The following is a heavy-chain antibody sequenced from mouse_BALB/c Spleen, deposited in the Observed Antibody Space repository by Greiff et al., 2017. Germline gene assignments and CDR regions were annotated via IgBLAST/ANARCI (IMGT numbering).Heavy chain of an antibody. D-gene: IGHD2-14*01. CDR3: ARRYDWGMDY. V-gene: IGHV5-12-1*01. Sequence: EVKLMESGGGLVKPGGSLKLSCAASGFAFSSYDMSWVRQTPEKRLEWVAYISSGGGSTYYPDTVKGRFTISRDNAKNTLYLQMSSLKSEDTAMYYCARRYDWGMDYWGQGTSVNVSS. CDR2: ISSGGGST. J-gene: IGHJ4*01. CDR1: GFAFSSYD.